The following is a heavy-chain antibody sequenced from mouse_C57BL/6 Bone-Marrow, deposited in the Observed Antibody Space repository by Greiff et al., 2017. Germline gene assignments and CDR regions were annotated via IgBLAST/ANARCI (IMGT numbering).Heavy chain of an antibody. CDR1: GYTFTSYW. CDR3: ARSITEVYFDY. CDR2: IDPSDSYT. Sequence: QVQLQQPGAELVRPGTSVKLSCKASGYTFTSYWMHWVKQRPGQGLEWIGVIDPSDSYTNYNQKFKGKATLTVDTSSSTAYMQLSSLTSEDSAVYYCARSITEVYFDYWGQGTTRTVSS. V-gene: IGHV1-59*01. J-gene: IGHJ2*01. D-gene: IGHD1-3*01.